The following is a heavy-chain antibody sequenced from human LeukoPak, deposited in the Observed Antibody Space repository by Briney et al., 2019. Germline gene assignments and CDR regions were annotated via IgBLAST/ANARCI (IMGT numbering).Heavy chain of an antibody. CDR3: ARAITYCGGDCYSPFDAFDI. V-gene: IGHV3-9*01. CDR1: GFTFDDYA. Sequence: GGSLRLSCAASGFTFDDYAMHWVRQAPGKGLEWVSGISWNSGSIGYADSVKGRFTISRDNAKKSLYLQMNSLRAEDTAVYYCARAITYCGGDCYSPFDAFDIWGQGTMVTVSS. D-gene: IGHD2-21*02. J-gene: IGHJ3*02. CDR2: ISWNSGSI.